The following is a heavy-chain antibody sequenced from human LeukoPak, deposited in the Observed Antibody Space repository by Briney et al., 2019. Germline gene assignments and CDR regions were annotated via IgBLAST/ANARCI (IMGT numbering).Heavy chain of an antibody. J-gene: IGHJ4*02. CDR3: ARHSSRGHYYDFDS. CDR2: IVPMVGIA. Sequence: SVKVSCKASGGTLITHYISWVRQAPGQGLEWMGRIVPMVGIANYAQKFQGRVTITADRSTNTAYMEVRSLKFGDTAVYYCARHSSRGHYYDFDSWGQGALVTVSA. CDR1: GGTLITHY. V-gene: IGHV1-69*02. D-gene: IGHD3-22*01.